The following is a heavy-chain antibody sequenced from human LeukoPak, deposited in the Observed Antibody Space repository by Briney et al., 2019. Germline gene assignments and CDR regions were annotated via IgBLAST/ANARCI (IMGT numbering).Heavy chain of an antibody. Sequence: VASVKVSCKASGYTFTSYGISWVRQAPGQGLEWMGWMNPNSGNTGYAQKFQGRVTMTRNTSISTAYMELSSLRSEDTAVYYCARSGIAASFDYWGQGTLVTVSS. CDR3: ARSGIAASFDY. J-gene: IGHJ4*02. V-gene: IGHV1-8*02. CDR1: GYTFTSYG. D-gene: IGHD6-13*01. CDR2: MNPNSGNT.